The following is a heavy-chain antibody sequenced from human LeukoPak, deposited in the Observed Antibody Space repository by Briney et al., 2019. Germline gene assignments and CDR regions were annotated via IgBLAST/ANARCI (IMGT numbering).Heavy chain of an antibody. CDR1: GFTNY. D-gene: IGHD5-24*01. V-gene: IGHV3-53*01. CDR3: ARDLLEPEMAA. CDR2: IYSSGST. Sequence: PGGSLRLSCGASGFTNYMSWVRQAPDRGLEWVSSIYSSGSTYYADSVRGRFTISRDKTKNTLFLLMNSLRAEDTALYYCARDLLEPEMAAWGLGTLVTVSS. J-gene: IGHJ5*02.